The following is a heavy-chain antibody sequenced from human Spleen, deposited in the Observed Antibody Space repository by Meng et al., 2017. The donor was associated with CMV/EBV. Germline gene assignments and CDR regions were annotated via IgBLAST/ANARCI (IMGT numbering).Heavy chain of an antibody. CDR2: IIPILGIA. Sequence: CKASGGIFSSYTISWVRQAPGQGLEWMGRIIPILGIANYAQKFQGRVTITADKSTSTAYMELSSLRSEDTAVYYCARDSIAVAGTDYWGQGTLVTVSS. CDR1: GGIFSSYT. D-gene: IGHD6-19*01. V-gene: IGHV1-69*04. J-gene: IGHJ4*02. CDR3: ARDSIAVAGTDY.